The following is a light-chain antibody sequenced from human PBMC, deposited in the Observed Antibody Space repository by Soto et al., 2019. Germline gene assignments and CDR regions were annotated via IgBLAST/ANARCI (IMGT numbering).Light chain of an antibody. J-gene: IGLJ2*01. Sequence: QPVLTQPASVSGSPGQSITMSCTGTSSDVGGHKFVSWYQHHPGKAPKLLIYEVNNRPSGVSDRFSGSKSGNTASLTISGLQAEDEADYYCNSYTSSSARVFGGGTKLTVL. CDR3: NSYTSSSARV. V-gene: IGLV2-14*01. CDR2: EVN. CDR1: SSDVGGHKF.